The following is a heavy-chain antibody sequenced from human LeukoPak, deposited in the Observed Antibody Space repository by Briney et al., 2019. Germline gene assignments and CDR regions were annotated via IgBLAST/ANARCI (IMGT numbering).Heavy chain of an antibody. Sequence: SETLSLTCTVSGGSISSYYWSWIRQPPGKGLEWIGYIYYSGSTNYNPSLKSRVTISVDTSKNQFSLKLSSVTAADTAVYYCATNYDSSGYQLGYWGQGTLVTVSS. J-gene: IGHJ4*02. D-gene: IGHD3-22*01. CDR2: IYYSGST. CDR1: GGSISSYY. CDR3: ATNYDSSGYQLGY. V-gene: IGHV4-59*01.